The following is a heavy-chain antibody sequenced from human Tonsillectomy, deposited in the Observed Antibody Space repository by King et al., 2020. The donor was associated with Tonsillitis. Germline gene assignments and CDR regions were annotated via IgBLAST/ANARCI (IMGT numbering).Heavy chain of an antibody. CDR1: GGSISSGDYY. CDR3: AREFVGSGYFY. CDR2: IYYSWST. J-gene: IGHJ4*02. Sequence: VQLQESGPGLVKPSQTLSLTCTVSGGSISSGDYYWSWIRPPPGKGLAWIGYIYYSWSTYYNPSLKSRVSMSLDTSKNKFSLKLGSVTAADTAVYYCAREFVGSGYFYWGQGTLVTVSS. D-gene: IGHD3-3*01. V-gene: IGHV4-30-4*01.